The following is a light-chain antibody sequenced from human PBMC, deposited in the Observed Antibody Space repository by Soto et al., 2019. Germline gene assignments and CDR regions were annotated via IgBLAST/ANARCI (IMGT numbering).Light chain of an antibody. CDR3: QERRNWYT. CDR2: DAS. V-gene: IGKV3-11*01. CDR1: QSVSTS. Sequence: EIVLTQSPATLSLSPGERATLSCRASQSVSTSLAWYQHKPGQAPRLLIYDASNRATGIPVRFSGSGSGTDFTLTISTLEPEDFAVNYCQERRNWYTFGQGTRLEIK. J-gene: IGKJ2*01.